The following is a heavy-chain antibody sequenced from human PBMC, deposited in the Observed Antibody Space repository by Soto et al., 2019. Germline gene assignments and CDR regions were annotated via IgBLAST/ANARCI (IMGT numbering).Heavy chain of an antibody. CDR1: GGTFSNHD. CDR2: IIPIFTRT. V-gene: IGHV1-69*12. D-gene: IGHD6-13*01. Sequence: QVHLVQSGAEVKKPGSSVKVSCKAPGGTFSNHDMNWVRQAPGQGLEWMGRIIPIFTRTNYAQNFQGRVSMTADESTTTAYMELSSLKQDDTAVYYCAREVAADGTFREDVFDIWGQGTLVTVSS. CDR3: AREVAADGTFREDVFDI. J-gene: IGHJ3*02.